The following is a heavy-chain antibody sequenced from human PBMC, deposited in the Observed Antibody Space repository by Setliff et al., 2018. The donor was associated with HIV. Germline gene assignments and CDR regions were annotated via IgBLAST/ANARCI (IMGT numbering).Heavy chain of an antibody. CDR2: INWNGGST. CDR1: GFTFDYYG. CDR3: ARDTTYRDRWDYYYMGV. Sequence: GGSLRLSCAASGFTFDYYGMSWVRQAPGKGLEWVSGINWNGGSTGHADSVKGRFTISRDNAKNSLFLQMNSLRAEDTALYYCARDTTYRDRWDYYYMGVWGKGTTVTVSS. V-gene: IGHV3-20*04. J-gene: IGHJ6*03. D-gene: IGHD1-26*01.